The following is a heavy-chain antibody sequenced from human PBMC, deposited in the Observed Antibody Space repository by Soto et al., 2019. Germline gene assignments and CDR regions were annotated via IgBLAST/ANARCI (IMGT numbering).Heavy chain of an antibody. Sequence: GGSLRLSCAASGFTVSSNYMSWVRQAPGKGLEWVSLIQSGGSTYYAGSVKSRFNISRDNSKNTMFLQMNSLRAEDTAVYYCAREIAAAGTYYFDYWGQGTLVTVSS. J-gene: IGHJ4*02. CDR2: IQSGGST. V-gene: IGHV3-66*01. D-gene: IGHD6-13*01. CDR1: GFTVSSNY. CDR3: AREIAAAGTYYFDY.